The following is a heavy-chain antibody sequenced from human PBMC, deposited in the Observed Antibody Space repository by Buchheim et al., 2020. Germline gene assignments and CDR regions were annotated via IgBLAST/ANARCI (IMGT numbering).Heavy chain of an antibody. CDR2: INPSGGST. D-gene: IGHD2-21*02. J-gene: IGHJ4*02. CDR3: ARFQVGGDKLPGRYFDY. CDR1: GYTFTSYY. Sequence: QVQLVQSGAEVKRPGASVKVSCKASGYTFTSYYMHWVRQAPGQGLEWMGIINPSGGSTSYAQKFQGSVTMTRDTSTSTVYMELSSLRSEDTAVYYCARFQVGGDKLPGRYFDYWGQGTL. V-gene: IGHV1-46*03.